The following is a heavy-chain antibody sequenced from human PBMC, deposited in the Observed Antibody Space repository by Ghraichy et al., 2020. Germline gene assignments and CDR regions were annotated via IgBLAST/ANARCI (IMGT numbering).Heavy chain of an antibody. CDR1: GGSISSYY. J-gene: IGHJ4*02. CDR2: IYYSGST. D-gene: IGHD2-15*01. CDR3: AREGCSGGSCYYGYYFDY. Sequence: SETLSLTCTVSGGSISSYYWSWIRQPPGKGLEWIGYIYYSGSTNYNPSLKSRVTISVDTSKNQFSLKLSSVTAADTAVYYCAREGCSGGSCYYGYYFDYWGQGTLVTVS. V-gene: IGHV4-59*01.